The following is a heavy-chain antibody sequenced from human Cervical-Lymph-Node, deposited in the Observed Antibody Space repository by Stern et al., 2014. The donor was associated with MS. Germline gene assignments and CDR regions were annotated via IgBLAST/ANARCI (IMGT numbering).Heavy chain of an antibody. J-gene: IGHJ4*02. V-gene: IGHV2-5*02. D-gene: IGHD2-15*01. CDR1: GFSVATAGVG. Sequence: ESGPTLVKPTQTVTLTCTLSGFSVATAGVGVGWIRQPPGKALEWLALIYWDEEKLYSPSLKNRLTIIKDTSKNQVVLTMTNVDPVDTATYYCAHSRVKYCRGGTCYSSLFDYWGQGTLVTVSS. CDR3: AHSRVKYCRGGTCYSSLFDY. CDR2: IYWDEEK.